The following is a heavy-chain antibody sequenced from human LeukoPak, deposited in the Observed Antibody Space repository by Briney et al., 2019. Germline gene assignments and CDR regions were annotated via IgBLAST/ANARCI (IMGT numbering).Heavy chain of an antibody. Sequence: GGSLRLSCAASGFTFSDYYMSWIRQAPGKGLEWVSYISSSSSYTNYADSVKGRFTISRDNAKNSLYLQMNSLRAEDTAVYYCARDTYSGSWSPLIYWGQGTLVTVSS. CDR1: GFTFSDYY. J-gene: IGHJ4*02. CDR2: ISSSSSYT. CDR3: ARDTYSGSWSPLIY. V-gene: IGHV3-11*05. D-gene: IGHD1-26*01.